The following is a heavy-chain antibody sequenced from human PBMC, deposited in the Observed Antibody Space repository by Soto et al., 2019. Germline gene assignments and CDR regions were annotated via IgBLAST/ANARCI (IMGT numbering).Heavy chain of an antibody. V-gene: IGHV3-33*01. CDR1: GFTFSSYG. CDR2: IWYDGSNK. Sequence: QVQLVESGGGVVQPGRSLRLSCAASGFTFSSYGMHWVRQAPGKGLEWVAVIWYDGSNKYYADSVKGRFTISRDNSKNXLDLQMNSLSAEDTAVYYRARGTYYYDSSGFKGDYWGQGTLVTVSS. J-gene: IGHJ4*02. D-gene: IGHD3-22*01. CDR3: ARGTYYYDSSGFKGDY.